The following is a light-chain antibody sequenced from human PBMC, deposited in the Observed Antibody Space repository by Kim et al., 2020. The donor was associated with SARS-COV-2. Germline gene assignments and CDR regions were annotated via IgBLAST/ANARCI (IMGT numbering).Light chain of an antibody. CDR3: MHALRTPVT. CDR1: ESLLYSDGNNY. V-gene: IGKV2-28*01. CDR2: LGS. Sequence: DIVMTQSPLYLTVIPGEPASISCRSSESLLYSDGNNYLHWYLQRQGQSPHHLIFLGSNRASGVPDRFSGSGSGTDFTLKISRVEAEDVGVYYCMHALRTPVTFGQGTKLEI. J-gene: IGKJ2*01.